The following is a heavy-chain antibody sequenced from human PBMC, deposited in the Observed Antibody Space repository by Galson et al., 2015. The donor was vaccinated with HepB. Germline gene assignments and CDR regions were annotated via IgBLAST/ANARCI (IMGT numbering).Heavy chain of an antibody. J-gene: IGHJ5*02. CDR1: GYTFTSYG. D-gene: IGHD3-22*01. CDR2: ISAYNGNT. Sequence: QSGAEVKKPGASVKVSCKASGYTFTSYGISWVRQAPGQGLEWMGWISAYNGNTNYAQKLQGRVTMTTDTSTSTAYMELSSLRSEDTAVYYCARDQAENYYDSSGYYYVSWFDPWGQGTLVTVSS. CDR3: ARDQAENYYDSSGYYYVSWFDP. V-gene: IGHV1-18*01.